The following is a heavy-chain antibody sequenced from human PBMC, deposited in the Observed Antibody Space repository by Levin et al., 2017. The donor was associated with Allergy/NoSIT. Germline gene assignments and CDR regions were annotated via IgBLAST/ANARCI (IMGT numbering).Heavy chain of an antibody. J-gene: IGHJ6*02. CDR3: AKKGPLYYYDSSGYHYGMDG. D-gene: IGHD3-22*01. CDR1: GFTFSSYA. CDR2: ISGSGGST. Sequence: GGSLRLSCAASGFTFSSYAMSWVRQAPGKGLEWVSAISGSGGSTYYADSVKGRFTISRDNSKNTLYLQMNSLRAEDTAVYYCAKKGPLYYYDSSGYHYGMDGWGQGTTVTVSS. V-gene: IGHV3-23*01.